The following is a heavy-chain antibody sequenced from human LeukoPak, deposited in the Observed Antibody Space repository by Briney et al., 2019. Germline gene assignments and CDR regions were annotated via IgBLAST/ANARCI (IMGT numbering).Heavy chain of an antibody. Sequence: SQTLSLTCTVSGGSIRSGAYYWNWIRQRPGKGLEWIGYIYYSGSTHYNPSLQSRVSISVDTSQNQFSLKLSSVTAADTAVYYCARGGTSANFQHWARAPCSPSPQ. V-gene: IGHV4-31*03. CDR2: IYYSGST. CDR3: ARGGTSANFQH. J-gene: IGHJ1*01. CDR1: GGSIRSGAYY.